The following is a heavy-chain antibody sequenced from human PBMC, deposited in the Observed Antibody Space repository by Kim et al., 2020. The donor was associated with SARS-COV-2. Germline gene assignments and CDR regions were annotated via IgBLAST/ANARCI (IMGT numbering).Heavy chain of an antibody. D-gene: IGHD6-6*01. CDR3: ARGSEYSSPHRWGYYYYGMDV. Sequence: GGSLRLSCAASGFTFSDYYMSWIRQAPGKGLEWVSYISSSGSTIYYADSVKGRFTISRDNAKNSLYLQMNSLRAEDTAVYYCARGSEYSSPHRWGYYYYGMDVWGQGTTVTVSS. V-gene: IGHV3-11*01. J-gene: IGHJ6*02. CDR2: ISSSGSTI. CDR1: GFTFSDYY.